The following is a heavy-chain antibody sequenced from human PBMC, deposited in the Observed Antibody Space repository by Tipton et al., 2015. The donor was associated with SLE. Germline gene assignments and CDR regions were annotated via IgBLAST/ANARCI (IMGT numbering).Heavy chain of an antibody. D-gene: IGHD1-26*01. CDR1: GGSFSGYY. V-gene: IGHV4-34*01. J-gene: IGHJ3*02. Sequence: TLSLTCAVYGGSFSGYYWSWIRQPPGKGLEWIGEINHSGSTDYNPSLKSRVTISVDTSKNQFSLKLSSVTAADTAVYYCAKTDLMEVGGPTFDIWGQGTMVTVSS. CDR3: AKTDLMEVGGPTFDI. CDR2: INHSGST.